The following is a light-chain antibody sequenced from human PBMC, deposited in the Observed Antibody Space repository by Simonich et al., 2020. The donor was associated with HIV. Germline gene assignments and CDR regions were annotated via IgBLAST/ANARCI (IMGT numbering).Light chain of an antibody. CDR1: QSVSSN. J-gene: IGKJ2*01. CDR3: QQRSNWYT. Sequence: EIVMTQSPATLSVSPGERATLSCRASQSVSSNLAWDQQKPGQSPRLLIYGASARASGLPARFSGSGSGTEFTLTISSLQSEDFAVYYCQQRSNWYTFGQGTKLEIK. CDR2: GAS. V-gene: IGKV3-15*01.